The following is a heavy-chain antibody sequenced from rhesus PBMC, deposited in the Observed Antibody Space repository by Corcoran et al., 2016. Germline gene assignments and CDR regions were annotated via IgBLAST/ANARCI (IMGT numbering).Heavy chain of an antibody. CDR1: GGSFSGYY. CDR3: ARGRGIATVYY. CDR2: ISGSRGIT. V-gene: IGHV4-165*01. J-gene: IGHJ4*01. Sequence: QVQLQESGPGLVKPSETLSLTCAVSGGSFSGYYWGWIGQPPGKGLEWIGYISGSRGITDYNPSLKSRVTISTDTSKNQFSLKLSSVTAADTAVYYCARGRGIATVYYWGQGVLVTVSS. D-gene: IGHD5-36*01.